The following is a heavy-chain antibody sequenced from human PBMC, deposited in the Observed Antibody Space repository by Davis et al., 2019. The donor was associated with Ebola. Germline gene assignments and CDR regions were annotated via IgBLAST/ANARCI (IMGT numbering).Heavy chain of an antibody. Sequence: SVKVSCKTSGGAFSNYAISWVRQAPGQGLDWMGRIIPIFGTANYAQKFQGRVAITADASTNTAYMELNSLRDDDTAVYYCAREAGPKSGIWDYWGQGTLVTVSS. J-gene: IGHJ4*02. V-gene: IGHV1-69*13. CDR2: IIPIFGTA. D-gene: IGHD1-26*01. CDR1: GGAFSNYA. CDR3: AREAGPKSGIWDY.